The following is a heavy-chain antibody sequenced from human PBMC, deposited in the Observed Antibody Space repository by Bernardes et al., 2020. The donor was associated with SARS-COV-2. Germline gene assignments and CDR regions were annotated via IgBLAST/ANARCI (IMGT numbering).Heavy chain of an antibody. J-gene: IGHJ6*02. Sequence: RRSLTPSCAASGFTSSSYAMHWVRQAPGKGLEWVAVISSDGSNKYYADSVKDRFTISRDNSKNTLYLQMNSQGAEDTAVYYCARDTRRGVPAHTRLYYYYYGMDVWGQWTTVTVSS. D-gene: IGHD2-2*01. V-gene: IGHV3-30*01. CDR1: GFTSSSYA. CDR2: ISSDGSNK. CDR3: ARDTRRGVPAHTRLYYYYYGMDV.